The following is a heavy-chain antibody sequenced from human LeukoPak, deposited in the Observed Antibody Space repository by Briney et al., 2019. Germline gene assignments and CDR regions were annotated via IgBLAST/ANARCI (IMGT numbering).Heavy chain of an antibody. CDR1: GIPFSDYY. CDR2: ISSGSSYT. V-gene: IGHV3-11*03. J-gene: IGHJ4*02. CDR3: AAGAAADF. Sequence: PGGSLRLSCVVSGIPFSDYYMNWIRQAPGKGLEWISYISSGSSYTDYADSVKGRFTISRDNAKSALYLQLNSLRLEDTAVYYCAAGAAADFWGQGTLVTVSS. D-gene: IGHD6-13*01.